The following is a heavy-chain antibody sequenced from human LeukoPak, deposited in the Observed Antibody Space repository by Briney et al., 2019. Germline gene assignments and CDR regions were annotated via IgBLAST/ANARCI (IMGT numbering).Heavy chain of an antibody. D-gene: IGHD3-22*01. CDR1: GGSIRSYY. CDR3: ARGQFYHDSTGLGV. Sequence: SETLSLTCTVSGGSIRSYYWSWIRQPPGKGLECIGNIYDSGSTKYNPSLKSRVTISVDTSKNEFSLKLSSATAAHTAVYHCARGQFYHDSTGLGVWGQGTLVTVSS. J-gene: IGHJ1*01. CDR2: IYDSGST. V-gene: IGHV4-59*01.